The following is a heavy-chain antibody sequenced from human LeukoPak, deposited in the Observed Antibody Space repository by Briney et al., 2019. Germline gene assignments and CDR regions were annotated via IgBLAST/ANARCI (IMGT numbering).Heavy chain of an antibody. J-gene: IGHJ4*02. Sequence: GGSLRLSCAASGFTFSSYSMNWVRQAPGKGLEWVSSISRSSSYIYYADSVKGRFTISRDNAKNSLYLQMNSLRAEDTAVYYCARDDGSYSRSPGFDYWGQGTLVTVSS. CDR3: ARDDGSYSRSPGFDY. CDR2: ISRSSSYI. V-gene: IGHV3-21*01. CDR1: GFTFSSYS. D-gene: IGHD1-26*01.